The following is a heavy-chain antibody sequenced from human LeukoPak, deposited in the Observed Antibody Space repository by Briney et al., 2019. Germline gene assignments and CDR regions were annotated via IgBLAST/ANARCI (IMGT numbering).Heavy chain of an antibody. CDR1: GFTFSSYG. CDR3: ARDGQHIVVVTTTDLYYFDY. CDR2: IWYDGSNK. V-gene: IGHV3-33*01. J-gene: IGHJ4*02. D-gene: IGHD2-21*02. Sequence: AGGSLRLSCAASGFTFSSYGMHWVRQAPGKGLEWVAVIWYDGSNKYYADSVKGRFTISRDNSKNTLYLQMNSLRAEDTAVYYCARDGQHIVVVTTTDLYYFDYWGQGTLVTVSS.